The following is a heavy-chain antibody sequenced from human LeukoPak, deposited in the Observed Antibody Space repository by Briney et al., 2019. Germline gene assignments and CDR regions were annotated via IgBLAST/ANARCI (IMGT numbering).Heavy chain of an antibody. CDR1: GGSFSGYY. V-gene: IGHV4-34*01. CDR3: ARTTEGYAGGPGYSYYYYMDV. CDR2: INHSGST. Sequence: SETLSLTCAVYGGSFSGYYWSWIRQPPGKGLEWIGEINHSGSTNYNPSLKSRVTISVDTSKNQLSLKLSSVTAADTAVYYCARTTEGYAGGPGYSYYYYMDVWGKGTTVTVSS. J-gene: IGHJ6*03. D-gene: IGHD5-12*01.